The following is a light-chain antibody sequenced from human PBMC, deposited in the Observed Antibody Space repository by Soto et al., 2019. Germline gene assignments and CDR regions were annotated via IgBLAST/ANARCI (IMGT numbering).Light chain of an antibody. V-gene: IGKV1-5*01. CDR1: QSISSW. Sequence: IQMTQSPSTLSASVGYRVTITCRASQSISSWLAWYQQKPGKAPKLLIYDASSLESGVPSRFSGSGSGTEFTLTISSLQPDDFATYYCQQYNSYSQGTFGQGTKVDI. J-gene: IGKJ1*01. CDR3: QQYNSYSQGT. CDR2: DAS.